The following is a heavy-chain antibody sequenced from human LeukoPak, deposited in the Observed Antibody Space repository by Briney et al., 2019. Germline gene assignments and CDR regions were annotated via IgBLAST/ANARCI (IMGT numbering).Heavy chain of an antibody. Sequence: GGSLRLSCAASGFTFSSYWMTWVRQAPGKGLEWVANIKEDGSEKYYVDSVKGRFTISRGNAKNSLYLQMNSLRAEDTAVYYCARGAREVGFGELLYYYYGMDVWGKGTTVTVSS. CDR2: IKEDGSEK. CDR1: GFTFSSYW. V-gene: IGHV3-7*01. D-gene: IGHD3-10*01. J-gene: IGHJ6*04. CDR3: ARGAREVGFGELLYYYYGMDV.